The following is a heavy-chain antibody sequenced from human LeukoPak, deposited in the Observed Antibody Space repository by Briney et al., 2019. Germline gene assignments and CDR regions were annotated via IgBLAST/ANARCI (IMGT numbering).Heavy chain of an antibody. CDR2: INPNSGGT. J-gene: IGHJ5*02. CDR1: GYTFTGYY. Sequence: ASVKVSCKASGYTFTGYYMHWVRQAPGQGLKWMGWINPNSGGTNYAQEFQGRVTMTRDTSISTAYMELSRLRSDDTAVYYCARDPNDYGDYVGFDPWGQGTLVTVSS. D-gene: IGHD4-17*01. CDR3: ARDPNDYGDYVGFDP. V-gene: IGHV1-2*02.